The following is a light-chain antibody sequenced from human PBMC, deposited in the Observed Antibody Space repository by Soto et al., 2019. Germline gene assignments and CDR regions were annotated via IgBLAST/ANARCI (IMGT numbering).Light chain of an antibody. J-gene: IGLJ1*01. CDR3: QSYDSSLSGSGV. Sequence: QSVLTQPPSVSGAPGQRVTISCNGSSSNIGAGYDVHWYQHLPGTAPKLLIYGNSNRPSGVPDRFSGSRSGTSASLAITGLQAEDEADYYCQSYDSSLSGSGVFGTGTKVTVL. V-gene: IGLV1-40*01. CDR1: SSNIGAGYD. CDR2: GNS.